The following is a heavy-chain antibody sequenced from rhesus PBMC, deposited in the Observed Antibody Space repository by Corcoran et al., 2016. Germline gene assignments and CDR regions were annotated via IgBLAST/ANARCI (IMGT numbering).Heavy chain of an antibody. D-gene: IGHD6-25*01. CDR3: TTYLLYSGSSDEYFEF. Sequence: EMQLVESGGGLVQPGGSLRLSCAASGFPFSDHYMEWFRQAPGRGPEWVGFIRNKAKVGTAQTGASVKGRFTISRDDSKNGTYLQMNSLKTEDTAVYYCTTYLLYSGSSDEYFEFWGQGALVTVSS. J-gene: IGHJ1*01. CDR1: GFPFSDHY. V-gene: IGHV3-116*01. CDR2: IRNKAKVGTA.